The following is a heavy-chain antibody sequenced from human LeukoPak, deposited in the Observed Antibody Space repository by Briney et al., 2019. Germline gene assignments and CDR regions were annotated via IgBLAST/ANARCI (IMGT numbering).Heavy chain of an antibody. CDR1: GFTFSGSA. CDR2: IRSEANSYAT. Sequence: GGSLRLSCAASGFTFSGSAMHWVRQASGKGLEWVGRIRSEANSYATAYAASVKGRFTISRDDSKNTAYLQMNSLKTEDTAVYYCTSNGIAAAGLRWGQGTLVTVSS. V-gene: IGHV3-73*01. CDR3: TSNGIAAAGLR. J-gene: IGHJ4*02. D-gene: IGHD6-13*01.